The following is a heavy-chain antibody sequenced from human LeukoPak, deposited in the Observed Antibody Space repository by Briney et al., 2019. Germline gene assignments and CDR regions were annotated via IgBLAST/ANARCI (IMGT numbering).Heavy chain of an antibody. J-gene: IGHJ4*02. V-gene: IGHV3-33*01. Sequence: VRSLRLSCAASGFTFSTYGMHWVRQAPGKGLEWVAIIWYDGSYKYYADSVKGRLTISRDNSRNTLYLHMNSLRAEDTAVYYCARDHDILTGYPTYYFDYWGQGTLVTVSS. CDR1: GFTFSTYG. D-gene: IGHD3-9*01. CDR2: IWYDGSYK. CDR3: ARDHDILTGYPTYYFDY.